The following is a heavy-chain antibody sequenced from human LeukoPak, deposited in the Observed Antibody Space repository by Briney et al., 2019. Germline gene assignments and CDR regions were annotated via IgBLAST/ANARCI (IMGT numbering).Heavy chain of an antibody. CDR3: AKDMGGSYPLGLDY. Sequence: GGSLRLSCAASGFTFDDYAMHWVRQAPGKGLEWVSGISWNSGSIGYADSVKGRSTISRDNAKNSLYLQMNSLRAEDTALYYCAKDMGGSYPLGLDYRGQGTLVTVSS. CDR1: GFTFDDYA. V-gene: IGHV3-9*01. CDR2: ISWNSGSI. D-gene: IGHD1-26*01. J-gene: IGHJ4*02.